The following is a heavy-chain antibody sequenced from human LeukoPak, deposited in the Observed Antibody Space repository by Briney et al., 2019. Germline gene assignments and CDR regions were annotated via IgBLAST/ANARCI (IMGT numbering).Heavy chain of an antibody. J-gene: IGHJ5*01. CDR2: MNPNSGNT. CDR3: ARGRLSGNYYWFDS. V-gene: IGHV1-8*01. Sequence: GASVTVSCKASESTFTSYDINWLRQPTAQGLERMGWMNPNSGNTNYAQRFQGRVTMIRNTSISTAYMELSSLRSEDTAVYYCARGRLSGNYYWFDSWGQGTLVTVSS. CDR1: ESTFTSYD. D-gene: IGHD1-26*01.